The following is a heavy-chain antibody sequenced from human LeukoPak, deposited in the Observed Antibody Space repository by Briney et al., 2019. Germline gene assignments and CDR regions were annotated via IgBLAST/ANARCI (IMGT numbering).Heavy chain of an antibody. J-gene: IGHJ4*02. Sequence: GRSRSLSCAASGCTFFIYGMTWVRQAPGKGREWVSTISGTGDNTYYADSVKGRFTISRDNSKNMLFRQMNSLRAEDTAVYYCARGGAGVYFFDYWGQGILVTVSS. V-gene: IGHV3-23*01. CDR1: GCTFFIYG. CDR2: ISGTGDNT. CDR3: ARGGAGVYFFDY. D-gene: IGHD6-13*01.